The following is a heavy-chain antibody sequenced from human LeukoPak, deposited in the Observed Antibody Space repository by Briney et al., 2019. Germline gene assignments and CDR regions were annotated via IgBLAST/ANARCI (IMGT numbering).Heavy chain of an antibody. CDR3: ANLSSFDYYYYYYMDV. CDR1: GGSISSSSYY. V-gene: IGHV4-39*01. Sequence: SETLSLTCTVSGGSISSSSYYWGWIRQPPGKGLEWIGSIYYSGSTYYNPSLKSRVAISVDTSKNQFSLMLSSVTAADTAVYYCANLSSFDYYYYYYMDVWGKGTTVTASS. J-gene: IGHJ6*03. D-gene: IGHD6-6*01. CDR2: IYYSGST.